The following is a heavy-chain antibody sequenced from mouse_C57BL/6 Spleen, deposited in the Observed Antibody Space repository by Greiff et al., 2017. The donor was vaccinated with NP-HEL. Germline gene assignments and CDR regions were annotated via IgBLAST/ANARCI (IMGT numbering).Heavy chain of an antibody. CDR1: GYSFTGYY. Sequence: VQLQQSGPELVKPGASVKISCKASGYSFTGYYMNWVKQSPEKSLEWIGEINPSTGGTTYNQKFKAKATLTVDKSSSTAYMQLKSLTSEDSAVYYCARENGSSYFDVWGTGTTVTVSS. CDR2: INPSTGGT. D-gene: IGHD1-1*01. CDR3: ARENGSSYFDV. V-gene: IGHV1-42*01. J-gene: IGHJ1*03.